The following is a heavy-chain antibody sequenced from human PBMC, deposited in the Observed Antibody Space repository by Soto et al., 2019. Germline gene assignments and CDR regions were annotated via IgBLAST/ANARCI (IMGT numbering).Heavy chain of an antibody. D-gene: IGHD3-10*01. V-gene: IGHV1-69*12. CDR2: IMPVFRRP. Sequence: QVQLVQSGAEVKEAGSSVKVSCKASGGAFRTCAISWVRQAPGQGLEWVGGIMPVFRRPKYAQNFQGRVTITADESTSTAYMELSSLRSDDTAVYYCASDKDRPQLGGNYYYILDVWGQGTAVTVSS. CDR3: ASDKDRPQLGGNYYYILDV. J-gene: IGHJ6*02. CDR1: GGAFRTCA.